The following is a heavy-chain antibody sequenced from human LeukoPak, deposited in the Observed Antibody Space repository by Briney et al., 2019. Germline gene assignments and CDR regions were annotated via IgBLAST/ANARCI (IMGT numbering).Heavy chain of an antibody. D-gene: IGHD6-13*01. V-gene: IGHV1-69*04. CDR2: IIPILGIA. CDR3: ARGAGFAAARAVDNY. CDR1: GGTFSSYA. Sequence: SVKVSCKASGGTFSSYAISWVRQAPGQGLEWMGRIIPILGIANYAQKFQGRVTITADKSTSTAYMELSSLRSEDTAVYYCARGAGFAAARAVDNYWGQGTLVTVSS. J-gene: IGHJ4*02.